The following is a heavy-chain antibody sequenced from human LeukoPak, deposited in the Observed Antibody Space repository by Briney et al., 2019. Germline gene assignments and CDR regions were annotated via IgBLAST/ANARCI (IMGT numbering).Heavy chain of an antibody. V-gene: IGHV3-33*01. CDR2: IWYDGSNK. J-gene: IGHJ4*02. Sequence: GGSLRLSCAASGFTFSSYGMHWVRQAPGKGLEWVAVIWYDGSNKYYADSVKGRSTISRDNSKNTLYLQMNSLRAEDTAVYYCARVRYCSGGNCYGLFDYWGQGTLVTVSS. CDR3: ARVRYCSGGNCYGLFDY. D-gene: IGHD2-15*01. CDR1: GFTFSSYG.